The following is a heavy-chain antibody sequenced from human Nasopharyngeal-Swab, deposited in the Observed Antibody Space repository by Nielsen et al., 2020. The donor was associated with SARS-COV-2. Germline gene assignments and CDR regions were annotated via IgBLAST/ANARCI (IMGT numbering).Heavy chain of an antibody. CDR1: GFTFSSYS. J-gene: IGHJ4*02. V-gene: IGHV3-21*01. CDR2: ISSSSSYI. D-gene: IGHD6-6*01. Sequence: GESRKISCAASGFTFSSYSMNWVRQAPGKGLEWVSSISSSSSYIYYADSVKGRFTISRDNAKNSLYLQMNSLRAEDTAVYYCARSLRGSSLHYWGQGTLVTVSS. CDR3: ARSLRGSSLHY.